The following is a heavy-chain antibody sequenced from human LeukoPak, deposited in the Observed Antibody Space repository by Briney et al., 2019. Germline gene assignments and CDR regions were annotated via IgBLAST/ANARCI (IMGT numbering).Heavy chain of an antibody. CDR2: ISSSGSTI. CDR1: GFTFSSYE. CDR3: AREGGSYTLDY. D-gene: IGHD1-26*01. Sequence: GGSLRLPCAASGFTFSSYEMNWVRQAPGKGQEWVSYISSSGSTIYYADSVKGRFTISRGNAKNSLYLQMNSLRAEDTAVYYCAREGGSYTLDYWGQGTLVTVSS. V-gene: IGHV3-48*03. J-gene: IGHJ4*02.